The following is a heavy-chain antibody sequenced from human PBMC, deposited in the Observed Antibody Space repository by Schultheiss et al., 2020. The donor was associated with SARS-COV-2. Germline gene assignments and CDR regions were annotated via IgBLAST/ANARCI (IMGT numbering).Heavy chain of an antibody. Sequence: GSLRLSCAASGFTFSNYAMSWVRQAPGKGLEWIGEINHSGSANYNPSLKSRVTISVDTSKNQFSLKLSSVTAADTAVYYCARGRTGGYGMDVWGQGTTVTVSS. V-gene: IGHV4-34*01. CDR3: ARGRTGGYGMDV. D-gene: IGHD3-10*01. CDR1: GFTFSNYA. J-gene: IGHJ6*02. CDR2: INHSGSA.